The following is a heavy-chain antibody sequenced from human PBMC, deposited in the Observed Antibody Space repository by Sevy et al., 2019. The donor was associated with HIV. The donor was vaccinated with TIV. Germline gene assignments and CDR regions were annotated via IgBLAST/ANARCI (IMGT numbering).Heavy chain of an antibody. V-gene: IGHV4-34*01. CDR1: GGSFSGYY. J-gene: IGHJ5*02. CDR2: INHSGST. D-gene: IGHD2-2*01. CDR3: ARAPPIVVVPGAPSWFDP. Sequence: SETLSLTCVVHGGSFSGYYWNWIRQPPGKGLEWIAEINHSGSTNYNPSLKSRVTISVDTSKKQFSLKLSSVTAADTAVYYCARAPPIVVVPGAPSWFDPWGQGTLVTVSS.